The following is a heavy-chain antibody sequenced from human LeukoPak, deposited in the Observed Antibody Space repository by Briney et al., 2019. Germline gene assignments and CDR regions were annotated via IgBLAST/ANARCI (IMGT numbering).Heavy chain of an antibody. CDR3: AKERGGSWYAEYFQH. Sequence: GGSLRLSCAASGFSLSAYWMTWVRQAPGKGLEWVSAISGSGGSTYYADSVKGRFTISRDNSKNTLYLQMNSLRAEDTAVYYCAKERGGSWYAEYFQHWGQGTLVTVSS. CDR1: GFSLSAYW. CDR2: ISGSGGST. V-gene: IGHV3-23*01. D-gene: IGHD6-13*01. J-gene: IGHJ1*01.